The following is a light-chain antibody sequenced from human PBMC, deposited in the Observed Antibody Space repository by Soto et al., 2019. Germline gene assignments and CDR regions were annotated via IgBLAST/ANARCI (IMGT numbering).Light chain of an antibody. CDR1: SSDVGNYKY. Sequence: QSALTQSPSASGSPGQSVTISCTGSSSDVGNYKYVSWYQQHPGKAPKLMIYEVIKRTSGVPDRFSGSKSGNTAFLTVSGLQVEDEADYYCSSYAGSNLWVFGGGTKLTVL. V-gene: IGLV2-8*01. J-gene: IGLJ3*02. CDR2: EVI. CDR3: SSYAGSNLWV.